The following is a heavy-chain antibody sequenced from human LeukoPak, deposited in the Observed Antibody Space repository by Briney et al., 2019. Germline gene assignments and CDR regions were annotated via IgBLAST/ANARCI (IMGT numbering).Heavy chain of an antibody. Sequence: GGSLRLSCAASGFTFSSYSMNWVRQAPGKGLEWVSYISSSSSTIYYADSVKGRFTISRDNAKNSLYLQMNSLRAEDTAVYYCARDGAARHFDYWGQGTLDTVSS. CDR2: ISSSSSTI. D-gene: IGHD4/OR15-4a*01. J-gene: IGHJ4*02. CDR1: GFTFSSYS. V-gene: IGHV3-48*01. CDR3: ARDGAARHFDY.